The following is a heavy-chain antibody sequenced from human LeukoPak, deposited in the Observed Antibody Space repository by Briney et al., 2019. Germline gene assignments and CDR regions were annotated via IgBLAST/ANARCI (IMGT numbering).Heavy chain of an antibody. Sequence: PGGSLRLSCAASGFTFSDYYMSWIRQAPGRGLEWVSYISSSGSTIYYADSVKGRFTISRDNAKSSLYLQMNSLRAEDTAVYYCARDRSEYQLLWVGHSSWFDPWGQGTLVTVSS. V-gene: IGHV3-11*04. CDR2: ISSSGSTI. J-gene: IGHJ5*02. D-gene: IGHD2-2*01. CDR3: ARDRSEYQLLWVGHSSWFDP. CDR1: GFTFSDYY.